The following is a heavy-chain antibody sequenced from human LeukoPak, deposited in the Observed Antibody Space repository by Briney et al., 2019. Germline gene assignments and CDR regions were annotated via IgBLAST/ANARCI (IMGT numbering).Heavy chain of an antibody. Sequence: GGSLRLSCAASGFTFNTYGMHWVRQAPGKGLEWVAFIRYDGSNKYYADSVKGRVIISRDNSKNTLYLQMNSLRTEDTAVYYCARDPLSSSSFDLWGQGTLVTVSS. CDR1: GFTFNTYG. V-gene: IGHV3-30*02. J-gene: IGHJ4*02. CDR3: ARDPLSSSSFDL. D-gene: IGHD6-13*01. CDR2: IRYDGSNK.